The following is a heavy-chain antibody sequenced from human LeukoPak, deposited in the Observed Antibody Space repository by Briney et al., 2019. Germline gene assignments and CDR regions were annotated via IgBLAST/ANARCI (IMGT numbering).Heavy chain of an antibody. Sequence: GGSLRLSCAASGFTVSSFAMTWVRQAPGKGLEWVSGFDGNGPNTYYADSVKGRWTISRDNSRNTLYLEMSSLRPEDTAIYYCAKPRTTGLGWAQFDYWGQGSLVTVSS. V-gene: IGHV3-23*01. J-gene: IGHJ4*02. CDR1: GFTVSSFA. CDR3: AKPRTTGLGWAQFDY. D-gene: IGHD2-8*02. CDR2: FDGNGPNT.